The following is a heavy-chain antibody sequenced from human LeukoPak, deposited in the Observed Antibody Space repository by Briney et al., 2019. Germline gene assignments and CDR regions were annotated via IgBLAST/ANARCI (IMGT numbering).Heavy chain of an antibody. V-gene: IGHV1-69*06. CDR1: GGTFSSYA. CDR2: IIPIFGTA. Sequence: ASVKVSCKASGGTFSSYAISWVRQAPGQGLEWMGGIIPIFGTANYAQKFQGRVTITADKSTSTAYMELSSLRSEDTAVYYCARAMVRGVIINYWPDYWGQGTLVTVSS. J-gene: IGHJ4*02. D-gene: IGHD3-10*01. CDR3: ARAMVRGVIINYWPDY.